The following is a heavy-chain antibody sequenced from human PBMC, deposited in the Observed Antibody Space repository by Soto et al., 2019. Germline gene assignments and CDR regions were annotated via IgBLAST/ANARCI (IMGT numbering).Heavy chain of an antibody. CDR1: GFTVSSNY. Sequence: GGSLRLSCAASGFTVSSNYMSWVRQAPGKGLEWVSVIYSGGSTYYADSVKGRFTISRDNSKNTLYLQMNSLRAEDTAVYYCARGRPGDRRAFDIWGQGTMVTVSS. CDR2: IYSGGST. J-gene: IGHJ3*02. D-gene: IGHD7-27*01. CDR3: ARGRPGDRRAFDI. V-gene: IGHV3-66*02.